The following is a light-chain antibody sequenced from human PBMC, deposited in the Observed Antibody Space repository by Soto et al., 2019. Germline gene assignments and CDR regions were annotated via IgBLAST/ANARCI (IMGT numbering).Light chain of an antibody. CDR2: GNS. V-gene: IGLV1-40*01. J-gene: IGLJ2*01. Sequence: QSVLTQPPSVSGAPGQRVTISCTGSTSNIGAGYDVHWYQQLPGTAPKLLIYGNSNRPSGVPDRFSGSKSGTSASLAITGLQAEDEGDDYCQSYDSSLSAVVFGGGTKLTVL. CDR1: TSNIGAGYD. CDR3: QSYDSSLSAVV.